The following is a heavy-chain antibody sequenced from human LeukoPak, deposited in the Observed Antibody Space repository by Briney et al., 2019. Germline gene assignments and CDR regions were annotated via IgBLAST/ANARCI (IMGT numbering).Heavy chain of an antibody. D-gene: IGHD3-10*01. CDR3: ARPSVTMVRGVIPSFRY. CDR1: GYTFTSYA. Sequence: GASVKVSCKASGYTFTSYAMNWVRQAPGQGLEWMGWINTNTGNPTYAQGFTGRFVFSLDTSVSTAYLQISSLKAEDTAVYYCARPSVTMVRGVIPSFRYWGQGTLVTVSS. V-gene: IGHV7-4-1*02. J-gene: IGHJ4*02. CDR2: INTNTGNP.